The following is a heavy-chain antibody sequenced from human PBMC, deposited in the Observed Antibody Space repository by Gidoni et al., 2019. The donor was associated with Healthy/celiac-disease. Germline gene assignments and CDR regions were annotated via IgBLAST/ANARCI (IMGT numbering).Heavy chain of an antibody. Sequence: QVQLVQSGAEVKKPGSSVKVSCKASGGTFSSYTISWVRQAPGQGLEWMGRIIPILGRANYAQKFQGRVTITADKSTSTAYMELSSLRSEDTAVYYCASGGFGDPAPNYYYYGMDVWGQGTTVTVSS. CDR2: IIPILGRA. CDR3: ASGGFGDPAPNYYYYGMDV. V-gene: IGHV1-69*02. J-gene: IGHJ6*02. D-gene: IGHD3-10*01. CDR1: GGTFSSYT.